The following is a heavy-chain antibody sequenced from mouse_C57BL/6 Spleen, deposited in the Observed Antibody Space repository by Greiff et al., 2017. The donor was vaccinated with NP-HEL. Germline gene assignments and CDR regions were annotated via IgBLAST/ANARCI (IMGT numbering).Heavy chain of an antibody. Sequence: QVQLQQSGAELAKPGASVKLSCKASGYTFTSYWMHWVKQRPGQGLEWIGYINPSSGYTKYNQKFKDKATLTADKSSSTAYMQLSSLTYEDSAVYYCARSEITTVGRMDYWGQGTSVTVSS. D-gene: IGHD1-1*01. J-gene: IGHJ4*01. CDR2: INPSSGYT. CDR1: GYTFTSYW. V-gene: IGHV1-7*01. CDR3: ARSEITTVGRMDY.